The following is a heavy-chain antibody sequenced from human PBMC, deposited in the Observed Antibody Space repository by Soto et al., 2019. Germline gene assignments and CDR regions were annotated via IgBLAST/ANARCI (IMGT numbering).Heavy chain of an antibody. CDR2: MNQDGSER. J-gene: IGHJ4*02. Sequence: EVQLVESGGGLVQPGGSLRLSCTASGFTFSNYWMSWVRQAPGEGLEWVANMNQDGSERYYVDSVKGRFTISRDNAKNSLYLQVSSLSAEDTAIYYCTRDRSGTMVFWGQGTLVTVSS. CDR1: GFTFSNYW. CDR3: TRDRSGTMVF. D-gene: IGHD1-7*01. V-gene: IGHV3-7*01.